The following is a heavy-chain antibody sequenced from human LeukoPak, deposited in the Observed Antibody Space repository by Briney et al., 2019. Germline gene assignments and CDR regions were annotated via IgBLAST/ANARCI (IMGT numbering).Heavy chain of an antibody. J-gene: IGHJ2*01. Sequence: GGSLRLSCAASGFTFSNYVMTWVRQAPGKGLEWVSFIGSTSTYIYYADSVKGRFTISRDNAKDSLFLQMNSLRAEDTAVYYCARDPLEGSWYFDLWGRGTLVTVSS. CDR3: ARDPLEGSWYFDL. V-gene: IGHV3-21*01. CDR2: IGSTSTYI. CDR1: GFTFSNYV. D-gene: IGHD5-24*01.